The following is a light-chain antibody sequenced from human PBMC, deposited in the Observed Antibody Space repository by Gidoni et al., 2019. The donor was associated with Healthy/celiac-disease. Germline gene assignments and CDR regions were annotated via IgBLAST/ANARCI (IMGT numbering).Light chain of an antibody. J-gene: IGLJ2*01. CDR1: SSDVGGYNY. CDR3: SSYTSSSTLVV. CDR2: EVS. Sequence: QSALTQPASVSGSPGQSITISCTGTSSDVGGYNYVSWDQQHPGKAPKLMIYEVSNRPSGFSNRFSGSKSGNTASLTISELQAEDEADYYCSSYTSSSTLVVFGGGTKLTVL. V-gene: IGLV2-14*01.